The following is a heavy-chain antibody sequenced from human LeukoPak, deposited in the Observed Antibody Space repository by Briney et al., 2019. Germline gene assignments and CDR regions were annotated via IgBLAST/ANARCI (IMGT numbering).Heavy chain of an antibody. V-gene: IGHV3-23*01. Sequence: GGSLRLSCAASAFTFSSYAMNWVRQAPGKGLEWVSGISGGGGSTYYADSVKGRFTISRDNSKKTLYLQMDSLRAEDTALYYCAKGSGINHYHWIDPWGQGTLVTVSS. CDR3: AKGSGINHYHWIDP. CDR1: AFTFSSYA. J-gene: IGHJ5*02. D-gene: IGHD1-14*01. CDR2: ISGGGGST.